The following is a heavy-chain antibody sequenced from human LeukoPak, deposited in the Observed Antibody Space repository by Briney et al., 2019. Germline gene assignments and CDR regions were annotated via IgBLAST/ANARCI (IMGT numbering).Heavy chain of an antibody. V-gene: IGHV4-61*02. CDR1: GGSISSGNYY. Sequence: SETLSLTCTVSGGSISSGNYYWSWIRQPAGRGLEWIGRIYPSGYTNYNPSLKSRVTISVDTSKNQFSLKLSSVTAADTAVYYCARKPIVNSAWYYFDYWGQGTLVTVSS. CDR2: IYPSGYT. J-gene: IGHJ4*02. D-gene: IGHD3-22*01. CDR3: ARKPIVNSAWYYFDY.